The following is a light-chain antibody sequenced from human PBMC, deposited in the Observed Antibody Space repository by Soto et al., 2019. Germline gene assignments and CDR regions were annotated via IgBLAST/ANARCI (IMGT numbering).Light chain of an antibody. CDR3: PQYNNWPLPT. J-gene: IGKJ5*01. V-gene: IGKV3-15*01. Sequence: EIVMTQSPATLSVSPGERATLSCRASQSVSSGLAWYQQNPGQAPRLLIYDASTRATGIPARFSGSGSGTEFTLTISSLQSEDIAVYYCPQYNNWPLPTFGQGTRLEIK. CDR1: QSVSSG. CDR2: DAS.